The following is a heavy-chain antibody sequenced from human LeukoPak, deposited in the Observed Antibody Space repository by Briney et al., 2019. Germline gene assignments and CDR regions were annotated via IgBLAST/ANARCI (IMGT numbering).Heavy chain of an antibody. Sequence: PGGSLRLSCAASGFTFSSYEMNWVRQAPGKGLEWVSYISSSGSTIYYADSVKGRFTISRDNAKNSLYLQMNSLRAGDTAVYHCARGADGGWYASDYYYCYMDVWGKGTTVTVSS. V-gene: IGHV3-48*03. D-gene: IGHD6-19*01. CDR1: GFTFSSYE. J-gene: IGHJ6*03. CDR2: ISSSGSTI. CDR3: ARGADGGWYASDYYYCYMDV.